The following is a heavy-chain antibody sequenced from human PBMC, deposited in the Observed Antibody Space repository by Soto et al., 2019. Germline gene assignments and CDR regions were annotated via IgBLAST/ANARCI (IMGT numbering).Heavy chain of an antibody. CDR3: AADMLSGYYYYYGMDV. Sequence: SVKVSCKASGFTFTSSAVQWVRQARGQRLEWIGWIVVGSGNTNYAQKFRERVTITRDMSTSTAYMELSSLRSEDTAVYYCAADMLSGYYYYYGMDVWGQGTTVTVSS. CDR1: GFTFTSSA. CDR2: IVVGSGNT. J-gene: IGHJ6*02. D-gene: IGHD3-10*02. V-gene: IGHV1-58*01.